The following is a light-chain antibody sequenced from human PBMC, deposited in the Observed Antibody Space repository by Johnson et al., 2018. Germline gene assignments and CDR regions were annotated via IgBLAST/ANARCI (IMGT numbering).Light chain of an antibody. CDR3: GTWDSSLSAGNV. J-gene: IGLJ1*01. CDR1: SSNIGNNY. V-gene: IGLV1-51*02. CDR2: ENN. Sequence: QSGLTQPPSVSAAPGQKVTISCSGSSSNIGNNYVFWYQQLPGTAPKLLIYENNKRPSGIPDRFSGSKSGTSATLGITGLQTGDEADYYCGTWDSSLSAGNVFGTGTKVTVL.